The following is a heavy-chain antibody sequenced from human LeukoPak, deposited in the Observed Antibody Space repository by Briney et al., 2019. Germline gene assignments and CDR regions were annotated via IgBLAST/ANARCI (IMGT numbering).Heavy chain of an antibody. J-gene: IGHJ6*02. CDR3: ARNQERGYSYGPPPYGMDV. CDR2: IIPILGIA. CDR1: GGTFSSYA. V-gene: IGHV1-69*04. Sequence: GASVKVSCKASGGTFSSYAISWVRQAPGQGLEWMGRIIPILGIANYAQKFQGRVTITADKSTSTAYMELSSLRSEDTAVYYCARNQERGYSYGPPPYGMDVWGQGTTVTVSS. D-gene: IGHD5-18*01.